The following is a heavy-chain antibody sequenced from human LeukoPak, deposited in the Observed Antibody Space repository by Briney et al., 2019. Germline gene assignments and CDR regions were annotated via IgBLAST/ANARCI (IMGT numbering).Heavy chain of an antibody. CDR2: ISYDGSNK. D-gene: IGHD6-19*01. Sequence: PGGSLRLSCAASGFTFSSYAMHWVRQAPGKGLEWVAVISYDGSNKYYADSVKGRFTISRDNSKNTLYLQMNSLRAEDTAVYYCARDQQWLVRWRMEFDYWGQGTLVTVSS. CDR1: GFTFSSYA. CDR3: ARDQQWLVRWRMEFDY. V-gene: IGHV3-30*04. J-gene: IGHJ4*02.